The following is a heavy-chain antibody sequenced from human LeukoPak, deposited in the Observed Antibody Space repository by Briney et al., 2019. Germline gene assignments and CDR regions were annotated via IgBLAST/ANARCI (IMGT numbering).Heavy chain of an antibody. J-gene: IGHJ4*02. Sequence: GASVKVSCKASGYTFTSYYMHWVRQAPGQGLEWMGITNPSGGSTSYAQKFQGRVTMTRDTSTSTVYMELSRLRSDDTAVYFCARDLGSTRGYWGQGTLVTVPS. CDR2: TNPSGGST. CDR3: ARDLGSTRGY. CDR1: GYTFTSYY. D-gene: IGHD2-2*01. V-gene: IGHV1-46*01.